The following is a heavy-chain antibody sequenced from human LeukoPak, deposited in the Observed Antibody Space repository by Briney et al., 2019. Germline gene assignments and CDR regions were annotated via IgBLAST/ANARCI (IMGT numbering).Heavy chain of an antibody. D-gene: IGHD1-1*01. J-gene: IGHJ6*04. CDR3: ARGESTTGMRWYYYYGMDV. Sequence: ASVKVSCKASGYTFTSYGISWVRQAPGQGLEWMGWINPNSGGTNYAQKFQGWVTMTRDTSISTAYMELSRLRSDDTAVYYCARGESTTGMRWYYYYGMDVWGKGTTVTVSS. V-gene: IGHV1-2*04. CDR1: GYTFTSYG. CDR2: INPNSGGT.